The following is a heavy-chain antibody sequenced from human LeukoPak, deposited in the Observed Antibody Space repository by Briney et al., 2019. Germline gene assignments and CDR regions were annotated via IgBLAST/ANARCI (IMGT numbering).Heavy chain of an antibody. CDR3: ARHSWIRASSAAFDI. CDR2: IYHSGST. D-gene: IGHD5-18*01. CDR1: GYSISSGYY. Sequence: SETLSLTCAVSGYSISSGYYWGWIRQPPGKGLEWIGSIYHSGSTYYNPSLKSRVTISVDTSKNQFPLKLSSVTGADTAVYYCARHSWIRASSAAFDIWGQGTMVTVSS. J-gene: IGHJ3*02. V-gene: IGHV4-38-2*01.